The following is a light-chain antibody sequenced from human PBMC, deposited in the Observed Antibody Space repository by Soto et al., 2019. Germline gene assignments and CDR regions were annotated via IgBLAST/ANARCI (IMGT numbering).Light chain of an antibody. CDR3: QQLNGYQLA. Sequence: DIPLTQSPSFLSASVGDTVTITCRASQGMSTYLAWYQQKPGKVPKLLIRSASPLQSGVLPRFSGGGSGTEFTLTISTLQPDDSGIYYCQQLNGYQLAFGGGTNVEIK. V-gene: IGKV1-9*01. CDR2: SAS. CDR1: QGMSTY. J-gene: IGKJ4*01.